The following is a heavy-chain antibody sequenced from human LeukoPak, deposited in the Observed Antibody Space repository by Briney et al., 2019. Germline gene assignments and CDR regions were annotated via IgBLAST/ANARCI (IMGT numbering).Heavy chain of an antibody. D-gene: IGHD4/OR15-4a*01. CDR2: IYSGGST. CDR3: AKPAKTDAFDI. V-gene: IGHV3-53*01. J-gene: IGHJ3*02. CDR1: GFTVSSNY. Sequence: PGGSLRLSCAASGFTVSSNYMSWVCQAPGKGLEWVSVIYSGGSTYYADSVKGRFTISRDNSKNTLYLHMNSLRAEDTAVYYCAKPAKTDAFDIWGQGTMVTVSS.